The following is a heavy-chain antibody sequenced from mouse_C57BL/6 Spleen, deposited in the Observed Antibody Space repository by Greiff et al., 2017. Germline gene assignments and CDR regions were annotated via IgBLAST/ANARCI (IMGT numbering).Heavy chain of an antibody. CDR1: GFTFSDYY. V-gene: IGHV5-12*01. CDR3: ARPTNWDDAMDY. Sequence: EVQGVESGGGLVQPGGSLKLSCAASGFTFSDYYMYWVRQTPEKRLEWVAYISNGGGSTYYPDTVKGRFTISRDNAKNTLYLQMSRLKSEDTAMYYCARPTNWDDAMDYWGQGTSVTVSS. CDR2: ISNGGGST. J-gene: IGHJ4*01. D-gene: IGHD4-1*01.